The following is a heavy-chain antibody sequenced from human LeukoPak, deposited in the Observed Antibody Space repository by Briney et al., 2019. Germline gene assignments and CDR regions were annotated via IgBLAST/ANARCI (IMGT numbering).Heavy chain of an antibody. CDR3: ARGPIQLWIHNAMDV. Sequence: PGGSVRLSCTGSGFTFGDHAMSWVRQAPGKGLEWVGFIRSRAYRGTTEYAASVKGRFTISRDDSASIAYLQMSSLRTEDTAVYYCARGPIQLWIHNAMDVWGQGTTVTVSS. CDR2: IRSRAYRGTT. CDR1: GFTFGDHA. V-gene: IGHV3-49*04. D-gene: IGHD5-18*01. J-gene: IGHJ6*02.